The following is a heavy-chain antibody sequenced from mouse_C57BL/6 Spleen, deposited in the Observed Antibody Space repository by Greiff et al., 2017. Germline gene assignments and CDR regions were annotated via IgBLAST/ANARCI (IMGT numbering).Heavy chain of an antibody. CDR1: GFTFTDYY. V-gene: IGHV7-3*01. Sequence: EVHLVESGGGLVQPGGSLSLSCAASGFTFTDYYMSWVRQPPGKALEWLGFIRNKANGYTTEYSASVKGRFTISRDNSQSILYLPMNALRAEASATYYCARFYEFYWYFDVWGTGTTVTVSS. D-gene: IGHD1-1*01. J-gene: IGHJ1*03. CDR3: ARFYEFYWYFDV. CDR2: IRNKANGYTT.